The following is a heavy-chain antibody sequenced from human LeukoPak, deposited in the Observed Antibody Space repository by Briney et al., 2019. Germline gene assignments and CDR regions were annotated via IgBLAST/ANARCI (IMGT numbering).Heavy chain of an antibody. CDR3: ARDRHYYDSSGYYYDRWFDP. Sequence: GGSLRLSCAASGFTFSDYYMSWIRQAPGKGLEWVSYISSSGSTIYYADSVKGRFTISRDNAKNSLYLQMNSLRAEDTAGYYCARDRHYYDSSGYYYDRWFDPWGQGTLVTVSS. V-gene: IGHV3-11*04. CDR2: ISSSGSTI. J-gene: IGHJ5*02. CDR1: GFTFSDYY. D-gene: IGHD3-22*01.